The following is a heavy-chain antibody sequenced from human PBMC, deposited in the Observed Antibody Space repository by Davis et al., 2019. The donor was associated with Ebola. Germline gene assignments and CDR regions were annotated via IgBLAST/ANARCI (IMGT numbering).Heavy chain of an antibody. V-gene: IGHV4-34*01. J-gene: IGHJ5*02. CDR1: GGSFSGYY. D-gene: IGHD2-15*01. CDR2: IYYSGST. Sequence: PLETLSLTCAVYGGSFSGYYWSWIRQPPGKGLEWIGSIYYSGSTYYNPSLKSRVTISVDTSKNQFSLKLSSVTAADTAVYYCARLRYCSGGSCLQGYNWFDPWGQGTLVTVSS. CDR3: ARLRYCSGGSCLQGYNWFDP.